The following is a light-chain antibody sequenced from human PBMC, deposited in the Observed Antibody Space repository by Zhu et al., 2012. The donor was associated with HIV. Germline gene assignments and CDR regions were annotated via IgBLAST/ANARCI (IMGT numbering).Light chain of an antibody. CDR1: QSVSNY. CDR2: AAS. CDR3: QQRTNWPPIT. J-gene: IGKJ5*01. V-gene: IGKV3-11*01. Sequence: IVLTQSPAILSLSPGERVTLSCRASQSVSNYLAWYQQKYGQPPRLLIYAASKRASGIPARFSGNGSGTDFTLTISSLEPEDSAVYYCQQRTNWPPITFGQGTRLDIK.